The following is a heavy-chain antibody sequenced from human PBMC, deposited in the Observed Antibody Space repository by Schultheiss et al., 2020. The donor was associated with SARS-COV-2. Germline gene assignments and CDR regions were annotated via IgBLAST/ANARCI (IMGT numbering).Heavy chain of an antibody. CDR3: ARDGVYDILTGYYKSYYYYYGMDV. CDR1: GFTVSSNY. V-gene: IGHV3-30*01. D-gene: IGHD3-9*01. Sequence: GGSLRLSCAASGFTVSSNYMSWVRQAPGKGLEWVAVILYDGSNKYYADSVKGRFTISRDNSKNTLYLQMNSLRAEDTAVYCCARDGVYDILTGYYKSYYYYYGMDVWGQGTTVTVSS. J-gene: IGHJ6*02. CDR2: ILYDGSNK.